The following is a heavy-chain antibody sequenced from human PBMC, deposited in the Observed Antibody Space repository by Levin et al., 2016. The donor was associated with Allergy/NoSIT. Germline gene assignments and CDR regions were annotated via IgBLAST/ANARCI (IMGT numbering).Heavy chain of an antibody. CDR1: GFTFSSYA. CDR3: AKGQRVAGRDYFDY. CDR2: ISGSGGST. Sequence: GESLKISCAASGFTFSSYAMSWVRQAPGKGLEWVSAISGSGGSTYYADSVKGRFTISRDNSKNTLYLQMNSLRAEDTAVYYCAKGQRVAGRDYFDYWGQGTLVTVSS. J-gene: IGHJ4*02. D-gene: IGHD6-19*01. V-gene: IGHV3-23*01.